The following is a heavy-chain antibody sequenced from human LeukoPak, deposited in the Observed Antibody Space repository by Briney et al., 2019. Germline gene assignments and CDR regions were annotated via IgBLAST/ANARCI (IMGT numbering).Heavy chain of an antibody. CDR1: GYTFTSYG. CDR2: ISAYNGNT. CDR3: ARDKTTDYGDEVGLDY. D-gene: IGHD4-17*01. V-gene: IGHV1-18*01. Sequence: ASVKVSCKASGYTFTSYGISWVRQAPGQGLEWMARISAYNGNTNYAQKFQGRVTMTTDTSTSTAYMELRSLRSDDTAVYYCARDKTTDYGDEVGLDYWGQGTLVTVSS. J-gene: IGHJ4*02.